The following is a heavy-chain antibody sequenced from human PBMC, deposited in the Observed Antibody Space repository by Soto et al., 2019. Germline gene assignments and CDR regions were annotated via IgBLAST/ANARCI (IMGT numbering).Heavy chain of an antibody. V-gene: IGHV4-59*01. Sequence: PSETLSLTCTVSGGSISSYYWSWIRQPPGKGLEWIGYIYYSGSTNYNPSLKSRVTISVDTSKNQFSLKLSSVTAADTAVYYCAGDTVTTSLPPYYYYYMDVWGKGTTVTVSS. J-gene: IGHJ6*03. CDR1: GGSISSYY. D-gene: IGHD4-4*01. CDR3: AGDTVTTSLPPYYYYYMDV. CDR2: IYYSGST.